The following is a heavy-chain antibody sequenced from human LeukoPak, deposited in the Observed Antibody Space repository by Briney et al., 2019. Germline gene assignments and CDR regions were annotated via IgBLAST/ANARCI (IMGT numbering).Heavy chain of an antibody. CDR1: GGSISSGGYS. Sequence: PSETLSLTCAVSGGSISSGGYSWSWIRQPPGKGLEWIGYIYYSGSTYYNPSLKSRVTISVDTSKNQFSLKLSSVTAADTAVYYCASTLTTVTTTRDYDAFDIWGQGTMVTVSS. CDR3: ASTLTTVTTTRDYDAFDI. CDR2: IYYSGST. V-gene: IGHV4-30-4*07. J-gene: IGHJ3*02. D-gene: IGHD4-17*01.